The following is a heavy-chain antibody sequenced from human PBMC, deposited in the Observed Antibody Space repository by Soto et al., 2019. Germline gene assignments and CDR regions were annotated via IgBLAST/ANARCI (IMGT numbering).Heavy chain of an antibody. Sequence: EVQLLESGGDLIQPGGSLRLSCAASGFTFSSYAMSWVRQAPGKGLGWVSAISSSGGSTFYADSVKGRFTISRDNSRNTLYLQRISLRAEDTAIYYCSKYQPMTQPRPYFDDWGQGTLVTVSS. CDR3: SKYQPMTQPRPYFDD. D-gene: IGHD3-22*01. CDR1: GFTFSSYA. CDR2: ISSSGGST. J-gene: IGHJ4*02. V-gene: IGHV3-23*01.